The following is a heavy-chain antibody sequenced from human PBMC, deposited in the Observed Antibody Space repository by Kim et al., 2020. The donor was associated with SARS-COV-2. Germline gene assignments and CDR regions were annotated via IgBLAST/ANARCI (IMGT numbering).Heavy chain of an antibody. J-gene: IGHJ4*02. CDR3: ASLLWQTDYGDYPPFDY. Sequence: GGSLRLSCAASGFTFSSYEMNWVRQAPGKGLEWVSYISSSGSTIYYADSVKGRFTISRDNAKNSLYLQMNSLRAEDTAVYYCASLLWQTDYGDYPPFDYWGQGTLVTVSS. CDR2: ISSSGSTI. D-gene: IGHD4-17*01. V-gene: IGHV3-48*03. CDR1: GFTFSSYE.